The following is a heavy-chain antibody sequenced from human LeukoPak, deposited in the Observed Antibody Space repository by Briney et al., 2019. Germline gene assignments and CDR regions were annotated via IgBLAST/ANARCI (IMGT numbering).Heavy chain of an antibody. CDR3: ARMVLWFGEPPGWFDP. CDR1: GFTFSRYA. Sequence: GGSLRLSCSASGFTFSRYAVHWVRQAPGKGLEYVSAISSNGGSTNYADSVKGRFTISRDNSKNTLYLQMNSLRAEDTVVYYCARMVLWFGEPPGWFDPWGQGTLVTVSS. CDR2: ISSNGGST. V-gene: IGHV3-64*04. J-gene: IGHJ5*02. D-gene: IGHD3-10*01.